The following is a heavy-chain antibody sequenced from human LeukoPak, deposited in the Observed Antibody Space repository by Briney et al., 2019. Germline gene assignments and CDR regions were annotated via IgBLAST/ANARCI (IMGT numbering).Heavy chain of an antibody. CDR3: ARERLADRERGYMDV. CDR2: INPSGGST. CDR1: GYTFTSYY. Sequence: ASVKVSCKASGYTFTSYYMHWVRQAPGQGLEWMGLINPSGGSTSYAQKFQGRVTMTRDMSTSTVYMELSSLRSDDTAVYYCARERLADRERGYMDVWGKGTTVTISS. V-gene: IGHV1-46*01. D-gene: IGHD1-1*01. J-gene: IGHJ6*03.